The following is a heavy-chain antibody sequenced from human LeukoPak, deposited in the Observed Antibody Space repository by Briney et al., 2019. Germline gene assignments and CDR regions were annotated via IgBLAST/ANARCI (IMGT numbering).Heavy chain of an antibody. CDR1: GGSISSYY. CDR2: IYYSGST. CDR3: ARDSDCSGGSCYSLGAFDI. Sequence: SSETLSLTCTVSGGSISSYYWSWIRQPPGKGLEWIGYIYYSGSTNYNPSLKSRVTISVDTSKDQFSLKLSSVTAADTAVYYCARDSDCSGGSCYSLGAFDIWGQGTMVTVSS. V-gene: IGHV4-59*01. J-gene: IGHJ3*02. D-gene: IGHD2-15*01.